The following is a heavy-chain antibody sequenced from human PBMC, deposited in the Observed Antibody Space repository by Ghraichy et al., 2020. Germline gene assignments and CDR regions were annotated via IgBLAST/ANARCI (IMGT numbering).Heavy chain of an antibody. CDR2: ISSSSSTI. CDR3: ARYSSGWANDY. V-gene: IGHV3-48*01. D-gene: IGHD6-19*01. Sequence: GGSLRLSCAASGFTFSSYSMNWVRQAPGKGLEWVSYISSSSSTIYYADSVKGRFTISRDNAKNSLYLQMNSLRAEDTAVYYCARYSSGWANDYWGQGTLVTVSS. J-gene: IGHJ4*02. CDR1: GFTFSSYS.